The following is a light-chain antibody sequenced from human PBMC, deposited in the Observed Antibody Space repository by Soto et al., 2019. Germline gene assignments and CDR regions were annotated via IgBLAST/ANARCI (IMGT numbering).Light chain of an antibody. CDR3: QQSYTAPYT. CDR2: GAS. CDR1: RSISNY. Sequence: DIQMTQSPSSLSASVGDAVSLTCRASRSISNYLNWYQQKPGRAPKLLISGASSLQRGVPSRFSGSGSGTTFTLTITSLQPDDFAISFCQQSYTAPYTFGPGTKVDIK. V-gene: IGKV1-39*01. J-gene: IGKJ3*01.